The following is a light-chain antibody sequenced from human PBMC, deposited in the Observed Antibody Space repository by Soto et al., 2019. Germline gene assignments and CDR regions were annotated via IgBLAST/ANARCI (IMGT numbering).Light chain of an antibody. CDR3: QQYNNWPPIT. J-gene: IGKJ5*01. CDR1: QSVSSN. CDR2: GAS. V-gene: IGKV3-15*01. Sequence: TQSPATLSVSPGERATLSCMASQSVSSNLAWYQQKPGQAPRLLIYGASTRATGIPARFSGSGSGTEFTLTISSLQSEDFAVYYCQQYNNWPPITVGQGTRLEIK.